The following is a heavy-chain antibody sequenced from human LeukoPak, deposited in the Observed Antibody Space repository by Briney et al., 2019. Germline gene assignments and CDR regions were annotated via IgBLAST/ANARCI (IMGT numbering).Heavy chain of an antibody. D-gene: IGHD2-15*01. J-gene: IGHJ4*02. CDR2: IHSTGRS. CDR3: ARHVRESGGYWSQFDS. Sequence: SETLSLTCTVSGGSISPYYWSRIRQSPGKGLEWVAYIHSTGRSNFSPSLQSRVTISVDTSKNQFSLELTSVTAADTALYYCARHVRESGGYWSQFDSWGQGIPVTVSS. V-gene: IGHV4-59*08. CDR1: GGSISPYY.